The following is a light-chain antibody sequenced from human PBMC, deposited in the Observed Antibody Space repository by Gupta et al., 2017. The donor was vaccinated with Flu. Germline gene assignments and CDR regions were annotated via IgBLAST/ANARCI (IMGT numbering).Light chain of an antibody. CDR2: GAS. J-gene: IGKJ3*01. Sequence: FLAASAGDRGTITCRASQGSNSFLAWYQQKPGKAPKLLIHGASTWQRGGTSRCSGSGAGTEVTLTISSRQPEDFGTYYCQQRDRDRLMFIFGHGTKVDIK. CDR3: QQRDRDRLMFI. V-gene: IGKV1-9*01. CDR1: QGSNSF.